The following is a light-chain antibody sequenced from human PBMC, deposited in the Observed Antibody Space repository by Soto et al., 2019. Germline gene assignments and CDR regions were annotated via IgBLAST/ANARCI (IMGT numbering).Light chain of an antibody. V-gene: IGLV1-40*01. CDR2: GNN. CDR3: QSYDSSLSAPYV. CDR1: NSNIGAGYG. J-gene: IGLJ1*01. Sequence: QSALAQPPSRSGAPGQRVTISCTGSNSNIGAGYGVHWYQHLPGTAPKLLIYGNNNRPSGVPDRFSASKSGPSASLAITGLQADDEADYYCQSYDSSLSAPYVFGTGTKVTVL.